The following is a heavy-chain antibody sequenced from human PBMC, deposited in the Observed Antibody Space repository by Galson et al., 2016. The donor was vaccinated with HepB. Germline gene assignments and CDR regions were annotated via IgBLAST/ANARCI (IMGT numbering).Heavy chain of an antibody. CDR2: ISTYSGAT. D-gene: IGHD3-16*01. J-gene: IGHJ6*02. V-gene: IGHV1-18*01. CDR1: GYTFNNYG. CDR3: ARDQGGGYAMDV. Sequence: SVKVSCKASGYTFNNYGVNWVRQAPGQGLEWMGWISTYSGATYYAQNLQGRVTMTTDTSTSTAYMEQRNLRYDDTAMYYWARDQGGGYAMDVWGQGTTVTVSS.